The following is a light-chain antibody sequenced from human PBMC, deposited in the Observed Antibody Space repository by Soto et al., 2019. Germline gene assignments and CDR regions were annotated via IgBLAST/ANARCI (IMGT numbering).Light chain of an antibody. Sequence: SYELTQPPSVSVAPGQTARITCGGNNFGSKIVHWYQQKPGQAPLLIVYNDHDRPSGIPDRFSGSNSVNTATLTISGVEAGDEADYYCQVWDSSSDHLVFGGGTKSPS. J-gene: IGLJ2*01. CDR3: QVWDSSSDHLV. V-gene: IGLV3-21*02. CDR1: NFGSKI. CDR2: NDH.